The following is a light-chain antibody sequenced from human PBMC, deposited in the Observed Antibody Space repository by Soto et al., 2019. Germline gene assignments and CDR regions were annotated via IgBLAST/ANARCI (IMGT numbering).Light chain of an antibody. CDR3: QQYNNWPLYT. CDR2: GAS. J-gene: IGKJ2*01. CDR1: QSVSSN. Sequence: EIVMTQSPDTLSVSPGERATISCRASQSVSSNLAWYQQKPGQAPRLLIYGASTRATGIPARFSGSGSGTEFTLTLSSLQSEDFAVYYCQQYNNWPLYTFGQGTKLEIK. V-gene: IGKV3-15*01.